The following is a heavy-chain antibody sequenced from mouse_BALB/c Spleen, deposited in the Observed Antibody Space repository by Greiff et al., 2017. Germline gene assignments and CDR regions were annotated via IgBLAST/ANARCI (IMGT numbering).Heavy chain of an antibody. D-gene: IGHD3-2*01. Sequence: VQLVESGAELVRPGTSVKVSCKASGYAFTNYLIEWVKQRPGQGLEWIGVINPGSGGTNYNEKFKGKATLTADKSSSTAYMQLSSLTSDDSAVYFCARGGTARATAMDYWGQGTSVTVSS. CDR1: GYAFTNYL. J-gene: IGHJ4*01. CDR2: INPGSGGT. V-gene: IGHV1-54*01. CDR3: ARGGTARATAMDY.